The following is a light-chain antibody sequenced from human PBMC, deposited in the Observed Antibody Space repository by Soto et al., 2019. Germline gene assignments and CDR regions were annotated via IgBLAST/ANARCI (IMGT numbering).Light chain of an antibody. CDR2: AAS. CDR1: PGISRC. Sequence: DIPMTQSPSSVSASVGDRATITCRSSPGISRCLAWYQQKPGKAPKLLIYAASSLQSVVPSRFSGSGSGTDITLTISSLRPEDFATYYCQQANTFPYTFGQGTKLEIK. V-gene: IGKV1-12*01. CDR3: QQANTFPYT. J-gene: IGKJ2*01.